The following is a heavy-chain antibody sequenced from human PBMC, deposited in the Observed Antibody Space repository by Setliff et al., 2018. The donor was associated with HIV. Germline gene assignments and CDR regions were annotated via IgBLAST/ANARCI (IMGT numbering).Heavy chain of an antibody. J-gene: IGHJ4*02. CDR3: AGLAFGDDGGGFDS. V-gene: IGHV5-51*01. D-gene: IGHD4-17*01. CDR2: VYPGDSNT. CDR1: GYKFNSYW. Sequence: PGASLKISCKGSGYKFNSYWIGWVRQMPGKGLEWMGIVYPGDSNTRYRPSFQGQVTISADQSVSTAYLRWSSLKASDNAMYYCAGLAFGDDGGGFDSWGQGTRVTVSS.